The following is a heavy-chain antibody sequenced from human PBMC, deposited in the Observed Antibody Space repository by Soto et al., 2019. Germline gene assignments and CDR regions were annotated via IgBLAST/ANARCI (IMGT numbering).Heavy chain of an antibody. D-gene: IGHD2-2*01. CDR1: GGTFSSYA. J-gene: IGHJ6*02. V-gene: IGHV1-69*13. Sequence: ASVKVSCKASGGTFSSYAISWVRQAPGQGLEWMGGIIPIFGTANYAQKFQGRVTITADESTSTAYMELSSLRSEDTAVYYCARAPQYCSSTSCYVSAYYYYGMDVWGQGTTVTVSS. CDR3: ARAPQYCSSTSCYVSAYYYYGMDV. CDR2: IIPIFGTA.